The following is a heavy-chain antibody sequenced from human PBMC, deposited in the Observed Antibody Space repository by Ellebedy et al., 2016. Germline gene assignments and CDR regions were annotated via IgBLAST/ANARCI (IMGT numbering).Heavy chain of an antibody. Sequence: ALVKVSCKASGYTFTSYGISWVRQAPGQGLEWMGWISAYNGNTNYAQKLQGRVTMTTDTSTSTAYMELRSLRSDDTAVYYCARSIVVVPAATNNWFDPWGQGTLVTVSS. CDR2: ISAYNGNT. V-gene: IGHV1-18*01. CDR1: GYTFTSYG. D-gene: IGHD2-2*01. J-gene: IGHJ5*02. CDR3: ARSIVVVPAATNNWFDP.